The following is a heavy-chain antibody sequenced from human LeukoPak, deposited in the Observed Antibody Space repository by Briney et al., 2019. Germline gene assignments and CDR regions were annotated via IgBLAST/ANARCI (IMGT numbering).Heavy chain of an antibody. J-gene: IGHJ4*02. CDR3: ARASEISSGYLGYYFDY. V-gene: IGHV3-53*01. D-gene: IGHD3-22*01. CDR2: IYSGGST. CDR1: GFTVSSNY. Sequence: GGSLRLSCAASGFTVSSNYVSWVRQAPGKGLEWVSVIYSGGSTYYADSVKGRFTISRDNSKNTLYLQVNSLIADDTAVYYCARASEISSGYLGYYFDYWGQGTLVTVSS.